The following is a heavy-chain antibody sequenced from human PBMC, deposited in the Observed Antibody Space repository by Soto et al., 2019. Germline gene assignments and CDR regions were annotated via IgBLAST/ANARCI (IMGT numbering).Heavy chain of an antibody. CDR1: GYTLTELS. Sequence: VASVKVSCKVSGYTLTELSMHWVRQAPGKGLEWMGGFDPEDGETIYAQKFQGRVTMTEXIXXXXAXMXLXXXXSGXTAVYYCATALVGATLYGMDVWGQGTTVTVSS. CDR2: FDPEDGET. D-gene: IGHD1-26*01. V-gene: IGHV1-24*01. J-gene: IGHJ6*02. CDR3: ATALVGATLYGMDV.